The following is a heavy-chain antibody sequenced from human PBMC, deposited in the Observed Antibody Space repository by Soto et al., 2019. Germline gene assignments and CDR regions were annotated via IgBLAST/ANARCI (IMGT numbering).Heavy chain of an antibody. CDR2: ISGSGGST. CDR1: GFTFSSYA. Sequence: GGSLRLSCAASGFTFSSYAMSWVRQAPGKGLEWVSAISGSGGSTYYADSVKGRFTISRDNSKNTLYLQMNSLRAEDTAVYYCAKAKDYAVGATYFDYWGQGTLVTVSS. CDR3: AKAKDYAVGATYFDY. J-gene: IGHJ4*02. D-gene: IGHD1-26*01. V-gene: IGHV3-23*01.